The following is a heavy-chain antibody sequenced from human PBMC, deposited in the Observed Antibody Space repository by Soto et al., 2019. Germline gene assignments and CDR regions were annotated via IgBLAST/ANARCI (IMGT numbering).Heavy chain of an antibody. V-gene: IGHV1-69*06. J-gene: IGHJ6*02. D-gene: IGHD3-16*01. CDR3: ATWGRSGEGTYYYYGMGV. CDR1: GGTFSSYA. Sequence: QVQLVQSGAEVKKPGSSVKVSCKASGGTFSSYAITWVRQAPGQGLEWMGGIIPIFGTANYAQKFQGRVTITADKSTSTAYMELSSLRSEDTAVYYCATWGRSGEGTYYYYGMGVWGQGTTVTVSS. CDR2: IIPIFGTA.